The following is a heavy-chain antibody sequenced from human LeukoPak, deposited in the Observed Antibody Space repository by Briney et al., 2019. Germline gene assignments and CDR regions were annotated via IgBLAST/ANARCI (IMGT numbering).Heavy chain of an antibody. CDR1: GYPLTELS. CDR3: ASATRWESGGFDY. CDR2: FDPEDGET. D-gene: IGHD3-10*01. Sequence: GASVKVSCKVSGYPLTELSIHWVRQATGQGLEWMGGFDPEDGETVSAQKFQGRVTMTEDTSTDTAYMELSILRSDDTAVYYCASATRWESGGFDYWGQGTLVTVSS. V-gene: IGHV1-24*01. J-gene: IGHJ4*02.